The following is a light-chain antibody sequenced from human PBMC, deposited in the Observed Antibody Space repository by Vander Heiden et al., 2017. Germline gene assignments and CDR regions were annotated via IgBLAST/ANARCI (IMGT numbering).Light chain of an antibody. CDR2: AAS. J-gene: IGKJ1*01. CDR3: QQYYSYPPT. V-gene: IGKV1-8*01. CDR1: QGISSY. Sequence: AIRMTQSPFSLSASTGDRVTITCRASQGISSYLAWYQQKPGKAPKLLIYAASTLQSGVPSRFSGSGSGTDFTLTISCLQSEDFATYYCQQYYSYPPTFGQGTKVEIK.